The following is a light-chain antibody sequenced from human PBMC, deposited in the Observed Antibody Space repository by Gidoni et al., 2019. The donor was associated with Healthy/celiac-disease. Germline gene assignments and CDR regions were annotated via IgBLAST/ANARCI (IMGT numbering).Light chain of an antibody. J-gene: IGKJ5*01. CDR3: QQRSNGPPIT. CDR1: QSVSSY. Sequence: DIVLTQSPATLSLSPGERATLSCRASQSVSSYLDWYQQKPGQAPRLLIYDASNRATGIPARFSGSGSGTDFTLTISSLEPEDFAVYYCQQRSNGPPITFGQGTRLEIK. V-gene: IGKV3-11*01. CDR2: DAS.